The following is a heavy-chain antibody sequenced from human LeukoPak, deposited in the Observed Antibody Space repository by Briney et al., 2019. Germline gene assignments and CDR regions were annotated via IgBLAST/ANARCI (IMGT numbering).Heavy chain of an antibody. Sequence: SETLSLTCTVSGGSISSGGYYWSWIRQHPGKGLEWIGYIYYSGSPYYNPSLKSRVTISVDTSKNQFSLKLSSVTAADTAVYYCARASRVGYCSSTSCYAYFDYWGQGTLVTVSS. CDR1: GGSISSGGYY. D-gene: IGHD2-2*01. CDR3: ARASRVGYCSSTSCYAYFDY. J-gene: IGHJ4*02. V-gene: IGHV4-31*03. CDR2: IYYSGSP.